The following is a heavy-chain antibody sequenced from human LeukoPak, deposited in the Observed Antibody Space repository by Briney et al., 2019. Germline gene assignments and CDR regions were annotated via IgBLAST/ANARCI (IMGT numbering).Heavy chain of an antibody. Sequence: ASVKVSCKASGGTFSSYAISWVRQAPGQGLEWMGRIIPIFGTANYAQKFRGRVTITTDESTSTAYMELSSLRSEDTAVYYCARQYCSGGSCYPDPGHSPLDYWGQGTLVTVSS. CDR3: ARQYCSGGSCYPDPGHSPLDY. V-gene: IGHV1-69*05. CDR1: GGTFSSYA. D-gene: IGHD2-15*01. J-gene: IGHJ4*02. CDR2: IIPIFGTA.